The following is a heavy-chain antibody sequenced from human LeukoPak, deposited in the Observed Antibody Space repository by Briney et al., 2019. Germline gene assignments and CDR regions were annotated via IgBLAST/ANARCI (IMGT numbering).Heavy chain of an antibody. Sequence: PSETLSLTCTVSGGSINSGDYYWSWIRQPPGKGLEWIGSIYHSGSTYYNPSLKSRVTISVDTSKNQFSLKLSSVTAADTAVYYCARYYDYVWGSYRKGGRSWFDPWGQGTLVTVSS. D-gene: IGHD3-16*02. CDR2: IYHSGST. CDR3: ARYYDYVWGSYRKGGRSWFDP. J-gene: IGHJ5*02. V-gene: IGHV4-39*07. CDR1: GGSINSGDYY.